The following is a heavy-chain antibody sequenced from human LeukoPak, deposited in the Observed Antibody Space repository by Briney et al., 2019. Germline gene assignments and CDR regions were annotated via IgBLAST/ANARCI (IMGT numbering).Heavy chain of an antibody. CDR1: GYTFTSYA. Sequence: ASVKVSCKDSGYTFTSYAIHWVRQAPGQRLEWMGWINAGNGNTKYSQEFQNRVIIIRDTSASTAYMELSSLRSEDMAVYYCARGGTYSPYWYFDLWGRGTLVTVSS. CDR2: INAGNGNT. CDR3: ARGGTYSPYWYFDL. D-gene: IGHD1-26*01. J-gene: IGHJ2*01. V-gene: IGHV1-3*03.